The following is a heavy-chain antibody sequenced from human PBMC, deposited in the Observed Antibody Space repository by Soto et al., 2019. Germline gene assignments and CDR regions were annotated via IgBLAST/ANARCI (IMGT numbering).Heavy chain of an antibody. V-gene: IGHV2-70*01. CDR3: AQIQGSSSYYYYYGMDV. Sequence: ASGPTLVNPTQPLTLTCTFSGFSLSTSGMCVSWIRQPPGKALEWLALIDWDDDKYYSTSLKTRLTISKDTSKNQVVLTMNNMDPVDTAMYYCAQIQGSSSYYYYYGMDVWGQGTTVTVSS. D-gene: IGHD6-6*01. J-gene: IGHJ6*02. CDR1: GFSLSTSGMC. CDR2: IDWDDDK.